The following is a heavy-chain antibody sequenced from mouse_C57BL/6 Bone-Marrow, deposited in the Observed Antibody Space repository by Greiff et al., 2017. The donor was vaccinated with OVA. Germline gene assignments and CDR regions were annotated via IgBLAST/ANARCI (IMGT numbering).Heavy chain of an antibody. Sequence: VQLQQPGAELVKPGASVKVSCKASGYTFTSYWMHWVKQRPGQGLEWIGVIDPSDSYTNYNQKFKGKATLTVDTSSSTAYMQLSSLTSEDSAVYYCAENGYGSSYWYFDVWGTGTTVTVSS. CDR1: GYTFTSYW. V-gene: IGHV1-59*01. J-gene: IGHJ1*03. CDR3: AENGYGSSYWYFDV. CDR2: IDPSDSYT. D-gene: IGHD1-1*01.